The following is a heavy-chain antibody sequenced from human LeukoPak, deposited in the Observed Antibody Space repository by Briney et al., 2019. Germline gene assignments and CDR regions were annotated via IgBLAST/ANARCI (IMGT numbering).Heavy chain of an antibody. D-gene: IGHD3-22*01. Sequence: SETLSLTCAVSGGSISSSNWWSWVRQPPGKGLEWIGEIYHSGSTNYNPSLKSRDTISVDTSKNQFSPNLSSVTAADTAVYYCARLYYDSSGYYQICYFDYWGQGTLVTVSS. CDR1: GGSISSSNW. CDR2: IYHSGST. J-gene: IGHJ4*02. V-gene: IGHV4-4*02. CDR3: ARLYYDSSGYYQICYFDY.